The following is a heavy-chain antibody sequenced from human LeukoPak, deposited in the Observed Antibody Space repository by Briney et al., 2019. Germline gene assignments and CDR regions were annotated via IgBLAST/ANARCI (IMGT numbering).Heavy chain of an antibody. Sequence: ASVKVSCKASGYTFTGYYMHWVRRAPGQGLEWMGWINPNSGGTNYAQKFQGRVTMTRDTSISTAYMELSRLRSDDTAVYYCARSPIRGESIDYWGQGTLVTVSS. J-gene: IGHJ4*02. CDR2: INPNSGGT. CDR3: ARSPIRGESIDY. V-gene: IGHV1-2*02. D-gene: IGHD3-10*01. CDR1: GYTFTGYY.